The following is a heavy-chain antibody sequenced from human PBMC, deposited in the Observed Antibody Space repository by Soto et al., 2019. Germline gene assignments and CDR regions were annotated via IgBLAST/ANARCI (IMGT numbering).Heavy chain of an antibody. CDR1: GGSISSGDYY. CDR3: ARQDILTGVHY. V-gene: IGHV4-30-4*01. J-gene: IGHJ4*02. D-gene: IGHD3-9*01. CDR2: IYYSGST. Sequence: PSETLSLTCTVSGGSISSGDYYWIWIRHPPGKGLEWIGYIYYSGSTYYNPSLKSRVTISVDTSKSQFSLKLSSVTAADTAVYYCARQDILTGVHYWGQGTLVTVSS.